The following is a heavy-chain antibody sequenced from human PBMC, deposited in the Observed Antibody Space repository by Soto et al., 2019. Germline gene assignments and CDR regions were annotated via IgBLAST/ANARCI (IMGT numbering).Heavy chain of an antibody. CDR2: ISDDGDKT. CDR3: AKARVRIVGANSFEY. D-gene: IGHD1-26*01. V-gene: IGHV3-30*18. CDR1: GFTFSNYG. Sequence: GGSLRLSCVGSGFTFSNYGMHWVRQPPGKGLEWVALISDDGDKTYYADAVRGRPNISRDNSKDTLYLQMNSLGPDDTAVYFCAKARVRIVGANSFEYWGQGT. J-gene: IGHJ4*02.